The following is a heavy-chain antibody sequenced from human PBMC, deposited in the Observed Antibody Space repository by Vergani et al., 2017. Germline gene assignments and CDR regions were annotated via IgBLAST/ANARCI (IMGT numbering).Heavy chain of an antibody. V-gene: IGHV3-23*01. CDR1: GFTFSSYA. CDR3: AKDRRYCSGGSCYPFPYDY. CDR2: ISCSGGST. J-gene: IGHJ4*02. Sequence: EVQLLESGGGLVQPGGSLRLSCAASGFTFSSYAMSWVRQAPGKGLEWVSAISCSGGSTYYADSVKGRFTISRDNSKNTLYLQMNSLRAEDTAVYYCAKDRRYCSGGSCYPFPYDYWGQGTLVTVSS. D-gene: IGHD2-15*01.